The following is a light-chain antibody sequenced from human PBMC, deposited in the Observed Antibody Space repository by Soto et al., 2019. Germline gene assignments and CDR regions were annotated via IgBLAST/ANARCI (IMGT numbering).Light chain of an antibody. V-gene: IGKV3-20*01. Sequence: EIVLTQSPGTLSLSPGERAALSCRAVHTISSSYLAWYQQKPGQAPRLLMYGISRRATGIPDRFSGSGSGTDFTLTITRLEPEDFAVYYCQQYVTSSPRTFGQGTRWIS. CDR1: HTISSSY. CDR2: GIS. J-gene: IGKJ1*01. CDR3: QQYVTSSPRT.